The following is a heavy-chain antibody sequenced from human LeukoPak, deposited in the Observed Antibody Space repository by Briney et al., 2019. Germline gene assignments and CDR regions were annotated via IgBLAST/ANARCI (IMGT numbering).Heavy chain of an antibody. CDR3: AAITMIDWFDP. V-gene: IGHV4-59*01. CDR2: IYYSGST. J-gene: IGHJ5*02. Sequence: PSETLSLTCTVSGGSISSYYWSWIRQPPGKGLEWIGYIYYSGSTNYNPSLKSRVTISVDTSKNQFSLKLGSVTAADTAVYYCAAITMIDWFDPWGQGTLVTVSS. CDR1: GGSISSYY. D-gene: IGHD3-22*01.